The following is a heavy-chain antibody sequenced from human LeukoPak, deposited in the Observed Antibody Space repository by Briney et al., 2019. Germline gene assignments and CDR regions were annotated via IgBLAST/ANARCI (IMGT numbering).Heavy chain of an antibody. CDR3: ASGSGGYSGWFDP. CDR1: GFTFSSYE. Sequence: PGGSLRLSCAASGFTFSSYEMNWVRQAPGKGLEWVSYISSSGSSMYYADSVKGRFTISRDNAKNSLYLQMSSLRAEDTAVYYCASGSGGYSGWFDPWGQGTLVTVSS. J-gene: IGHJ5*02. CDR2: ISSSGSSM. V-gene: IGHV3-48*03. D-gene: IGHD5-12*01.